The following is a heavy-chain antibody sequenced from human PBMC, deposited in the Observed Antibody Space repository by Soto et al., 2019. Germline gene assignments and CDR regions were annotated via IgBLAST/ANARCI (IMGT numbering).Heavy chain of an antibody. V-gene: IGHV4-59*01. CDR1: GGSISSYY. CDR3: ARARGGYFDY. J-gene: IGHJ4*02. Sequence: QVQLQESGPGLLKPSETLSLTCTVSGGSISSYYWSWIRQPPGKGLEWIGYFYYSGSTNYNTSLMSRVTISVDTSKNHFSLKLSSVTAADTAVYFCARARGGYFDYWGQGTLVTVSS. CDR2: FYYSGST.